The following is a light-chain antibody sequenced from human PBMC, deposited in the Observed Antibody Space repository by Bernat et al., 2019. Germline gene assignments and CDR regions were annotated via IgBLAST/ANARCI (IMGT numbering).Light chain of an antibody. J-gene: IGLJ1*01. CDR1: SSDVGGYNY. CDR2: DVS. Sequence: QSALTQPASVSGSPGQSITISCTGTSSDVGGYNYVSWYQQHPGKAPKLMIYDVSNRPSGVSNRFSGSTSGNSASLTISGLQAEDEADYYCSSYTSSSTPFYVFATGTKVTVL. V-gene: IGLV2-14*03. CDR3: SSYTSSSTPFYV.